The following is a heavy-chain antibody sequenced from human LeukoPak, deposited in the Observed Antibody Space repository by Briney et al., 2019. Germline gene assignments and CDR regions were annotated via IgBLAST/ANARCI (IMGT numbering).Heavy chain of an antibody. CDR1: GGSISSGNYY. D-gene: IGHD4-17*01. Sequence: SETLSLTFTVSGGSISSGNYYWNWIRPPPGKGLECIGYIHYSGSTYYNPSLKSRVTISVDTSKNQFSLKLSSVTAADTAVYYCVRGRGTAVTTGNWFDPWGQGTLVTVSS. CDR2: IHYSGST. CDR3: VRGRGTAVTTGNWFDP. V-gene: IGHV4-30-4*01. J-gene: IGHJ5*02.